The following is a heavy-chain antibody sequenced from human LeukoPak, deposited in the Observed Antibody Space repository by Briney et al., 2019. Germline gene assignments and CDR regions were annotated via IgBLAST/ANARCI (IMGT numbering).Heavy chain of an antibody. J-gene: IGHJ3*02. D-gene: IGHD3-3*01. CDR1: GFTFSSYS. CDR2: ISSSGSTI. CDR3: ARGSRFGVVGRDAFDI. Sequence: GGSLRLSCAASGFTFSSYSMNWVRQAPGKGLEWVSYISSSGSTIYYADSVKGRFTISRDNSKNSLYLQVNSLRAEDTAVYYCARGSRFGVVGRDAFDIWGQGTVVTVSS. V-gene: IGHV3-48*01.